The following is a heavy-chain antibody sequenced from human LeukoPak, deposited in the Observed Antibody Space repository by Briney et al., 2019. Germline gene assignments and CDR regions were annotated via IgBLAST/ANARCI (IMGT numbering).Heavy chain of an antibody. CDR3: ARGPAAIHP. V-gene: IGHV4-34*12. Sequence: SETLSLTCAVYGYSLTNHYWIWIRQPPGKGLEWVGEVLHTGGTNYNPSLKSRVTISVDTSKNQFFLKLTSVTAADTAVYYCARGPAAIHPWGPGTLVTVSS. D-gene: IGHD2-2*01. CDR2: VLHTGGT. CDR1: GYSLTNHY. J-gene: IGHJ5*02.